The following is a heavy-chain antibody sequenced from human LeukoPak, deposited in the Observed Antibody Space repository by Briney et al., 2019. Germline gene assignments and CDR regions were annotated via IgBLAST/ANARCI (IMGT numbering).Heavy chain of an antibody. Sequence: GGSLRLSCAASGFTFSSYAMHWVRQAPGKGLEWVAVISYDGSNKYYADSVKGRFTISRDNSKNTLYLQMNSLRAEDTAVYYCARDRGRDYGACFDYWGQGTLVTVSS. J-gene: IGHJ4*02. D-gene: IGHD4-17*01. V-gene: IGHV3-30-3*01. CDR2: ISYDGSNK. CDR1: GFTFSSYA. CDR3: ARDRGRDYGACFDY.